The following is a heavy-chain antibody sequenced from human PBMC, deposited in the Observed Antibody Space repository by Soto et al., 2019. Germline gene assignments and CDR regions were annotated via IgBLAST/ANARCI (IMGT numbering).Heavy chain of an antibody. CDR1: GYTFTSYG. Sequence: ASVKVSCKASGYTFTSYGIGWVRQAPGQGLEWMGWISAYNGNTNYAQKLQGRVTMTTDTSTSTAYMELRSLRSDDTAVYYCARSITIFGVVTGYRAFDIWGQGTMVTVSS. V-gene: IGHV1-18*01. CDR2: ISAYNGNT. CDR3: ARSITIFGVVTGYRAFDI. D-gene: IGHD3-3*01. J-gene: IGHJ3*02.